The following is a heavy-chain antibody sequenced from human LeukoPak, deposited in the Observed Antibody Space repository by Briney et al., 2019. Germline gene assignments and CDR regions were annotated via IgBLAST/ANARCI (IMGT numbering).Heavy chain of an antibody. CDR1: GGSISSYY. V-gene: IGHV4-59*08. CDR3: ARRRGLGPYFDL. J-gene: IGHJ2*01. Sequence: SETLSLTCTVSGGSISSYYWSWIRQPPGKGLEWIGYIYYSGSTNYNPSLKSRVTISVDTSKNQFSLKLSSVTAADTAVYYCARRRGLGPYFDLWGRGTLVTVSS. CDR2: IYYSGST. D-gene: IGHD3-10*01.